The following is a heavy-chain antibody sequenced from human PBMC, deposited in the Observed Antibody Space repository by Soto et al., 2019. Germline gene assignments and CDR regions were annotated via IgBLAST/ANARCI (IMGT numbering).Heavy chain of an antibody. D-gene: IGHD6-6*01. Sequence: EVQLLESGGGLVQPGGSLRLSCAASGFTFRSYAMGWVRQAPGKGLEWVSAISGSGGSTYYADSVKGRFTISRDKCKHTLYLKMNTLSAEDTAVYYCAKVTSSSVSYYYYYMDVWGKGTTVTVSS. CDR3: AKVTSSSVSYYYYYMDV. CDR1: GFTFRSYA. J-gene: IGHJ6*03. CDR2: ISGSGGST. V-gene: IGHV3-23*01.